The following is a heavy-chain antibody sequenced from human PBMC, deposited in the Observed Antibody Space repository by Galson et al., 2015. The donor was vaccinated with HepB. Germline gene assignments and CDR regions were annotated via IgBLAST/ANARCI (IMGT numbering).Heavy chain of an antibody. CDR1: GFSFSSYW. J-gene: IGHJ4*02. Sequence: SLRLSCAASGFSFSSYWMSWVRQAPGKGLEWVANIKQDGSEKNYVDSVKGRFTISRDIAKNSLYLRMNSLRAEDTAVYYCAREGGWIYCSGGSCYLDYWGQGTLVTVSS. CDR3: AREGGWIYCSGGSCYLDY. CDR2: IKQDGSEK. V-gene: IGHV3-7*03. D-gene: IGHD2-15*01.